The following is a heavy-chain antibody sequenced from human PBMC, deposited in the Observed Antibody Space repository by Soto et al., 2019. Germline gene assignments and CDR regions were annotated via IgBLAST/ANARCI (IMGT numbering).Heavy chain of an antibody. Sequence: PGGSLRLSCAASGFTFSNAWMSWVRQAPGKGLEWVGRIKSKTDGGTTDYAAPVKGRFTISRDDSKNTLYLQMNSLKTEDTAVYYCWVLGSGSSGGAFDIWGQGTMVTVSS. CDR1: GFTFSNAW. CDR2: IKSKTDGGTT. CDR3: WVLGSGSSGGAFDI. J-gene: IGHJ3*02. V-gene: IGHV3-15*01. D-gene: IGHD3-22*01.